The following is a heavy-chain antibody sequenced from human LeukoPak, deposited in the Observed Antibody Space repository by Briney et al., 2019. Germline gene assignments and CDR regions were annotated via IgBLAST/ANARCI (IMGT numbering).Heavy chain of an antibody. V-gene: IGHV4-34*01. D-gene: IGHD5-18*01. J-gene: IGHJ4*02. CDR2: INHSGST. Sequence: SETLSLTCDVYGGSFSGYYWNWIRQSPGEGLEWIGEINHSGSTNYNPSLKSRATISVDTSKNQFSLKLSFVTAAGTAVYYCAVAGYGRRFDYWGQGTLVTVSS. CDR1: GGSFSGYY. CDR3: AVAGYGRRFDY.